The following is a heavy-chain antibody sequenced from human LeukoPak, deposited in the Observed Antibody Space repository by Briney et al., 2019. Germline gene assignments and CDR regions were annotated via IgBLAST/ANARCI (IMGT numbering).Heavy chain of an antibody. CDR1: GGSIGGYY. J-gene: IGHJ4*02. Sequence: SETLSLTCTVSGGSIGGYYWSWIRQHPGKGLEWIGYIYYSGSTYYNPSLKSRVTISVDTSENQFSLKLSSVTAADTAVYYCARSRDGYNSDYFDYWGQGTLVTVSS. CDR2: IYYSGST. D-gene: IGHD5-24*01. V-gene: IGHV4-31*03. CDR3: ARSRDGYNSDYFDY.